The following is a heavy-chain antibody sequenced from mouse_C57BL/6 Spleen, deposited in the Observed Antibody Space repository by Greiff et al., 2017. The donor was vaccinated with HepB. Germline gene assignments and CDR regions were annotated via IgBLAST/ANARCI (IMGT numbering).Heavy chain of an antibody. J-gene: IGHJ3*01. D-gene: IGHD1-1*01. CDR2: FYPGSGSI. V-gene: IGHV1-62-2*01. CDR3: ARHEGYYGSYAY. CDR1: GYTFTEYT. Sequence: VMLVESGAELVKPGASVKLSCKASGYTFTEYTIHWVKQRSGQGLEWIGWFYPGSGSIKYNEKFKDKATLTADKSSSTVYMELSRLTSEDSAVYFCARHEGYYGSYAYWGQGTLVTVSA.